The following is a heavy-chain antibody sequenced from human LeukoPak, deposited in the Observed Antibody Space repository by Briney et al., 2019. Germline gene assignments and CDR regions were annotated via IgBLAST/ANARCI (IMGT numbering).Heavy chain of an antibody. D-gene: IGHD6-19*01. Sequence: GASVKVSCKASGYTFTIYYMHWVRQAPGQGLEWMGIINPSGGSTSYAQKFQGRVTMTRDTSTSTVYMELSSLRSEDTAVYYCALGRVAGPFDYWGQGTLVTVSS. CDR3: ALGRVAGPFDY. CDR2: INPSGGST. J-gene: IGHJ4*02. CDR1: GYTFTIYY. V-gene: IGHV1-46*01.